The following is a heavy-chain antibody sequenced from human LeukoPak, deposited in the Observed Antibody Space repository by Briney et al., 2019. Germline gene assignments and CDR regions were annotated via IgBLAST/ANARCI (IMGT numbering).Heavy chain of an antibody. CDR2: ISGSGGST. Sequence: GGSLRLSCAASGFTFSSYAMSWVRQAPGKGLEWVSAISGSGGSTYYGDSVKGRFTISRDNSKNTLYLQMNSLRAEDTAVYYCAKGEIVPGRRYFDYWGQGTLVTVSS. J-gene: IGHJ4*02. CDR3: AKGEIVPGRRYFDY. CDR1: GFTFSSYA. V-gene: IGHV3-23*01. D-gene: IGHD2-2*01.